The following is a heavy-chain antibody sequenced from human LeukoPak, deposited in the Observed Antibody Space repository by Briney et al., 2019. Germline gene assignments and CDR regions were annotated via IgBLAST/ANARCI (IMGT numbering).Heavy chain of an antibody. V-gene: IGHV3-7*01. Sequence: PGGSLRLSCEGSGFTFSNYWMGWVRQAPGKGLQWVANIKTDGSEKYYVDSVKGRFTISRENAKNSLYLQMNSLRAGDTAVYYCARGYGGLTHAFDIWGQGTMVTVSS. J-gene: IGHJ3*02. CDR1: GFTFSNYW. CDR3: ARGYGGLTHAFDI. D-gene: IGHD1-14*01. CDR2: IKTDGSEK.